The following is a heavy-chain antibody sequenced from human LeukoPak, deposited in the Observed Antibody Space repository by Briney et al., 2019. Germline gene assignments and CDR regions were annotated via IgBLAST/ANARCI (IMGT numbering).Heavy chain of an antibody. CDR3: ARVVAGPNWFDP. J-gene: IGHJ5*02. CDR1: GFSLNTNKMC. CDR2: IDWDDDK. Sequence: ESGPTLVKPTQTLTLTCTFSGFSLNTNKMCVSWIRQPPGKALEWLARIDWDDDKYYSTSLKTRLTISKDTSKSQVVLTMTNMDPVDTATYYCARVVAGPNWFDPWGQGTLVTVSS. D-gene: IGHD2-15*01. V-gene: IGHV2-70*11.